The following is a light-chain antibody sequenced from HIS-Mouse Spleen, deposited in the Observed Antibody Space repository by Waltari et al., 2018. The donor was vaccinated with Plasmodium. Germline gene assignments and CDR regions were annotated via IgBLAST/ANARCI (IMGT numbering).Light chain of an antibody. CDR1: NLGDKY. V-gene: IGLV3-1*01. CDR3: QAWDSSTVV. J-gene: IGLJ2*01. CDR2: QDS. Sequence: SYELTQPPSVSVSPGQTASITCSGDNLGDKYACWYQQKPGQSPVLVIYQDSKRPEGIPDEFSGSTSGKTATLTISGTQAMEEADYYCQAWDSSTVVFGGGTKLTVL.